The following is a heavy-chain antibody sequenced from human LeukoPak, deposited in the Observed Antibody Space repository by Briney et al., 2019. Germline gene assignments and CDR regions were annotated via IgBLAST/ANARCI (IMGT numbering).Heavy chain of an antibody. V-gene: IGHV3-30-3*01. Sequence: PGRSLRLSCAASGFTFSSYAMHWVRQAPGKGLEWVAVISYDGSNKYYADSVKGRFTISRDNSKNTLYLQMNSLRAEDTAVYYCARDRDRDYFDYWGQGTLVTVSS. CDR1: GFTFSSYA. J-gene: IGHJ4*02. CDR3: ARDRDRDYFDY. D-gene: IGHD3-10*01. CDR2: ISYDGSNK.